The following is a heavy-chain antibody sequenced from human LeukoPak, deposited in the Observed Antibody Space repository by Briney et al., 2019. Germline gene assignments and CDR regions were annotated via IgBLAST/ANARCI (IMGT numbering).Heavy chain of an antibody. V-gene: IGHV4-4*02. CDR1: GGSISSSNW. CDR3: ARGNWNDGDYYYYYYMDV. D-gene: IGHD1-1*01. CDR2: IYHSGST. Sequence: PSETLSLTCAVSGGSISSSNWWSWVRQPPGKGLEWIGEIYHSGSTNYNPSLKSRVTMSVDTSKNQFSLKLSSVTAADTAVYYCARGNWNDGDYYYYYYMDVWGKGTTVTVSS. J-gene: IGHJ6*03.